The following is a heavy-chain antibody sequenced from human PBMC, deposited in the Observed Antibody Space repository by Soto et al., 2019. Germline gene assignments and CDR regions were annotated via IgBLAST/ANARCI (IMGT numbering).Heavy chain of an antibody. D-gene: IGHD2-15*01. Sequence: QVQLVQSGAEVKKPGASVKVSCKASGYTFTSYYMHWVRQAPGQGLEWMGIINPSGGSTSYAQTFQGRVTMTRDTSTNTVYVELSSLRSEDTAVYYCARGPSDIVVVVAEAFDYWGQGTLVTVSS. CDR3: ARGPSDIVVVVAEAFDY. CDR2: INPSGGST. V-gene: IGHV1-46*01. CDR1: GYTFTSYY. J-gene: IGHJ4*02.